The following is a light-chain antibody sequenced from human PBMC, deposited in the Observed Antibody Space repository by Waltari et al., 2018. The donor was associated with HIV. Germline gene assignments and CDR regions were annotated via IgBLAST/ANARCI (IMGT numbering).Light chain of an antibody. CDR2: EVS. CDR3: CSYAGSYTV. CDR1: SSDVGGYNY. V-gene: IGLV2-11*01. Sequence: QSALTQPRSVSGSPGQSVTISCTGTSSDVGGYNYVSWYQQYPGKAPKFMIYEVSKRPSGVPDRFSGSKSGNTASLTISGLQAEDEADYYCCSYAGSYTVFGGGTKLTVL. J-gene: IGLJ2*01.